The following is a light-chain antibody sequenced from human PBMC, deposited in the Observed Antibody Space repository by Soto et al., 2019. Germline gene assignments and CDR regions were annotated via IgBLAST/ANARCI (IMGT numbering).Light chain of an antibody. Sequence: QAVLTQAPSGAGCPGQAGTNSWNGNSCDVGGYKYVSWYQQHPCKAPKLMIYEVSKRPSGVPDRFSGSKSGNTASLTVSGLQAEDEADYYCSSYAGSTNLVFGTGTKVTV. CDR1: SCDVGGYKY. CDR2: EVS. J-gene: IGLJ1*01. CDR3: SSYAGSTNLV. V-gene: IGLV2-8*01.